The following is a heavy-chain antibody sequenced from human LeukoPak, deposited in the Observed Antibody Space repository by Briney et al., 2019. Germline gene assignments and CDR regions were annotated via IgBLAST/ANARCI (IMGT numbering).Heavy chain of an antibody. CDR1: GFTVSSNY. CDR3: ASNGRRGYSGYHSTLDY. CDR2: IYSGGST. J-gene: IGHJ4*02. D-gene: IGHD5-12*01. Sequence: PGGSLRLSCAASGFTVSSNYMSWVRQAPGKGLEWVSVIYSGGSTYYADSVKGRFTISRDNSKNTLYLQMNSLRAEDTAVYYCASNGRRGYSGYHSTLDYWGQGTLVTVSS. V-gene: IGHV3-53*01.